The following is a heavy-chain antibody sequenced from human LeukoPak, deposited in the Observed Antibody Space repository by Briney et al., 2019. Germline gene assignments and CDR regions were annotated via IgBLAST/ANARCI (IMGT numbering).Heavy chain of an antibody. J-gene: IGHJ6*02. CDR3: ARDVASYDFWSGLGDLTYYYALDV. CDR2: IYGSGST. Sequence: SETLSLTCTVSGGSLNSYYWTWIRQPAGEGLQWIGHIYGSGSTNFSPSLKSRVTMSVDTSKNQVFLNLSSVTAADTAVYYCARDVASYDFWSGLGDLTYYYALDVWGQGTTVTVSS. V-gene: IGHV4-4*07. CDR1: GGSLNSYY. D-gene: IGHD3-3*01.